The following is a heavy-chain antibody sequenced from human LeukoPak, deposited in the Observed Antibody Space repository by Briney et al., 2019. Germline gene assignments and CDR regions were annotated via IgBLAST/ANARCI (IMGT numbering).Heavy chain of an antibody. D-gene: IGHD1-26*01. Sequence: GGSLRLSCAASGFTFDDNAMHWVRQAPGKGLEWVSGISWNSGSIGYADSVKGRFTISRDNAKNSLYLQMNSLRAEDTALYYCAKAYSGSYYWDAFDIWGQGTMVTVSS. J-gene: IGHJ3*02. V-gene: IGHV3-9*01. CDR2: ISWNSGSI. CDR3: AKAYSGSYYWDAFDI. CDR1: GFTFDDNA.